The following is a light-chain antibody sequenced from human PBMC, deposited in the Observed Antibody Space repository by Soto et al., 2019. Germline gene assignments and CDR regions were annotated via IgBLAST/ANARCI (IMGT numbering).Light chain of an antibody. Sequence: EIVLTQSPGTLSLSPGERATLSCRASQSVSSSYLAWYRQKPGQAPRLLIYGASSRATGIPDRFSGSGSGTDFTLTISRLEPEDFAVYYCQQYGSSSLTFGGGTKVDIK. CDR3: QQYGSSSLT. J-gene: IGKJ4*01. V-gene: IGKV3-20*01. CDR2: GAS. CDR1: QSVSSSY.